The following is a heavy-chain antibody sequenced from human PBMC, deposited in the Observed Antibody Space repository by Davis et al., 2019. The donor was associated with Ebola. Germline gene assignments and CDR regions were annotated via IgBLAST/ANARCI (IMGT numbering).Heavy chain of an antibody. Sequence: AASVKVSCKASGYTFTSYGISWVRQAPGQGLEWMGWISAYNGNTNYAQKLQGRVTITADESTSTAYIELSSLRSEDTAVYYCARLGLWGGMDVWGQGTTVTVSS. J-gene: IGHJ6*02. CDR3: ARLGLWGGMDV. D-gene: IGHD2-21*01. CDR2: ISAYNGNT. V-gene: IGHV1-18*01. CDR1: GYTFTSYG.